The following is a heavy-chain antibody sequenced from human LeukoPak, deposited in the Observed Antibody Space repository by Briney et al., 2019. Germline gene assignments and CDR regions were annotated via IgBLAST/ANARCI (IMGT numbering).Heavy chain of an antibody. Sequence: SETLSLTCTVSGGSISSSSYYWDWIRQPPGKGLEWIGSIYYSGSTYYNPSLKSRATISVDTSKNQFSLKLSSVTAADTAIYFCAGEAAAGTNFDYWGQGILVTVSS. CDR1: GGSISSSSYY. D-gene: IGHD6-13*01. J-gene: IGHJ4*02. CDR2: IYYSGST. V-gene: IGHV4-39*07. CDR3: AGEAAAGTNFDY.